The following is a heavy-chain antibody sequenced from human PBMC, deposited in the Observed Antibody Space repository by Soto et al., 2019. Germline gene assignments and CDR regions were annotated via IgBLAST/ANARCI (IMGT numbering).Heavy chain of an antibody. D-gene: IGHD6-13*01. CDR1: GGTFSSYA. J-gene: IGHJ6*02. CDR3: ANPYSSSWYGTKRGYYYYGMDV. CDR2: IIPIFGTA. Sequence: SVKVSCKASGGTFSSYAISWVRQAPGQGLEWMGGIIPIFGTANYAQKFQGRVTITADESTSTAYMELSSLRSEDTAVYYCANPYSSSWYGTKRGYYYYGMDVWGQGTTVTVSS. V-gene: IGHV1-69*13.